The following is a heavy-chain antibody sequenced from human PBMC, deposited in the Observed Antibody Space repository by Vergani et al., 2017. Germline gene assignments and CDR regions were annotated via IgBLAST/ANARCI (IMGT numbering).Heavy chain of an antibody. Sequence: QVQLVESGGNVVQSGTSLRLSCAASGFSFGSYGMHWVRQSPGKGLEWVVGISFDGTNEYYPDLVKGRFTISRDIAKNTLYLQVRSLRLEDTGVYYCVRARGLCAGGRCYTEAWDYWGQGTPVTVSS. V-gene: IGHV3-30*03. CDR3: VRARGLCAGGRCYTEAWDY. J-gene: IGHJ4*02. CDR1: GFSFGSYG. CDR2: ISFDGTNE. D-gene: IGHD2-2*02.